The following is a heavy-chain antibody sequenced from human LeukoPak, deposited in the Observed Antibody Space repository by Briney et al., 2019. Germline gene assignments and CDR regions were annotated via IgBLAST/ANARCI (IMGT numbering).Heavy chain of an antibody. CDR3: ARGSYYNSFDY. Sequence: SQTLSLTCTVSGGSISSGGYYWSWIRQHPGKGLEWIGYIYYSGSTYYNPSLESRVTISVDTSKNQFSLKLSSVTAADTAVYYCARGSYYNSFDYWGQGTLVTVSS. J-gene: IGHJ4*02. CDR1: GGSISSGGYY. V-gene: IGHV4-31*03. D-gene: IGHD3-10*01. CDR2: IYYSGST.